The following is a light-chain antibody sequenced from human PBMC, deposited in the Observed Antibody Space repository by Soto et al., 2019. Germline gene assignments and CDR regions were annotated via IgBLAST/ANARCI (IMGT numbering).Light chain of an antibody. CDR2: AAS. CDR1: QSVISSE. Sequence: EIVLTQSPGTLSLSPGERATLSCRASQSVISSELAWYQQKPGQAPRLLIYAASSRATGIPDRFSGSGSGTDFTLTISRLEPEDFAVYYCQQYGSSLMYTFGQGTKLEIK. CDR3: QQYGSSLMYT. J-gene: IGKJ2*01. V-gene: IGKV3-20*01.